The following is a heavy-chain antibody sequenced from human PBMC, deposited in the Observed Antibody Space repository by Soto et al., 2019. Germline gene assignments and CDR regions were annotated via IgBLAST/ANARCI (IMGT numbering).Heavy chain of an antibody. Sequence: QLQLQESGPGLVKPSETLSLTCTVSGDSISSSSNHWGWIRQPPGKGLERIGNIYYSENTYYNPSLKRRFTIAVDTSKNQFSLSLTSVTAADTAVYYCATHPPYGPLDYWGQGTLVTVSS. D-gene: IGHD4-17*01. CDR1: GDSISSSSNH. CDR3: ATHPPYGPLDY. J-gene: IGHJ4*02. CDR2: IYYSENT. V-gene: IGHV4-39*01.